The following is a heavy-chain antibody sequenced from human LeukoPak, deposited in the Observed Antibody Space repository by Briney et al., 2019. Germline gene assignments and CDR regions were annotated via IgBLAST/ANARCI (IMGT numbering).Heavy chain of an antibody. V-gene: IGHV3-15*01. CDR2: IKSKTDGGTT. CDR3: TTEPDLGDSSGYYYYY. J-gene: IGHJ4*02. Sequence: GGSLRLSCVASGSTFSTSWMSWVRQAPGKGLEWVGRIKSKTDGGTTDYAAPVKGRFTISRDDSKNTLYLQMNSLKTEDTAVYYCTTEPDLGDSSGYYYYYWGQGTLVTVSS. D-gene: IGHD3-22*01. CDR1: GSTFSTSW.